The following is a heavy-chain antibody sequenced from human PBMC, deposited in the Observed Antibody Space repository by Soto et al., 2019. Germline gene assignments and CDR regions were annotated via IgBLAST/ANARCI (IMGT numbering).Heavy chain of an antibody. J-gene: IGHJ4*02. V-gene: IGHV6-1*01. CDR3: ERVRFEQQMSYFAY. D-gene: IGHD6-13*01. Sequence: PSQARSLNCSIFGDSVSSKCVAWSCIRQSPSRGLEWLGRTYYRSKWYDDSAVSVKSRRIINPDTSKNLFSLQLNSVTPEDTALYYCERVRFEQQMSYFAYWGQGIVVTVS. CDR1: GDSVSSKCVA. CDR2: TYYRSKWYD.